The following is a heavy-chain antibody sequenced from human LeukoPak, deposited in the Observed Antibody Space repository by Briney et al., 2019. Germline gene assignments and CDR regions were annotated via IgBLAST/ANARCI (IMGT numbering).Heavy chain of an antibody. J-gene: IGHJ5*02. V-gene: IGHV3-23*01. CDR1: GFTFSNYA. CDR2: ISDGGAAT. D-gene: IGHD2-2*01. Sequence: PGGSLRLSCAASGFTFSNYAMTWVRQAPGKGLEWVSTISDGGAATYYADSVKGRFTIPRDNSKNTLSLQMNSLRAEDTAVYYCAKALNVLVPSTSRWFDPWGQGTLVTVSS. CDR3: AKALNVLVPSTSRWFDP.